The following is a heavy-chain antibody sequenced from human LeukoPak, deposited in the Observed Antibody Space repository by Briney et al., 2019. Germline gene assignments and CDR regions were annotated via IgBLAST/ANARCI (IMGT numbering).Heavy chain of an antibody. CDR1: GVTFSSYA. Sequence: SVNVSCKASGVTFSSYAINWVRQAPGQGLEWMGGIIPIFCTTNYAQKFQGRVTITADESTSTAYMELSSLRSEDTAVYFCATSHYSSYWDNGPHYYYYMDVWGKGTTVTVSS. CDR3: ATSHYSSYWDNGPHYYYYMDV. V-gene: IGHV1-69*13. D-gene: IGHD6-19*01. J-gene: IGHJ6*03. CDR2: IIPIFCTT.